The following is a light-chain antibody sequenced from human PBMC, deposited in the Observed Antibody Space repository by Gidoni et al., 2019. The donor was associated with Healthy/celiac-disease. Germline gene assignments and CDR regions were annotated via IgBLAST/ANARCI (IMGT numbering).Light chain of an antibody. Sequence: QSVLTQPPSVSGAPGPRVTNSCTGSSSNIGAGYDVHWYQQLPGTAPKLLIYGNSNRPSGVPDRFAGSKSGTSASLAITGLQAEDEADYYCQSYDSSLSGDVVFGGGTKLTVL. J-gene: IGLJ2*01. CDR2: GNS. CDR1: SSNIGAGYD. CDR3: QSYDSSLSGDVV. V-gene: IGLV1-40*01.